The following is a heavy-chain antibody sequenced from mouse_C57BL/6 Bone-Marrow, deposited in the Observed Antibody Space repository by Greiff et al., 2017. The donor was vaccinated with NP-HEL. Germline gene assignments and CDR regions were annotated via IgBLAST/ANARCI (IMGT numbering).Heavy chain of an antibody. V-gene: IGHV15-2*01. J-gene: IGHJ1*03. Sequence: VQLQQSGSELRSPGSSVKLSCKDFDSEVFPIAYMSWVRQKPGHGFEWIGGILPSIGRTIYGEKFEDKATLDADTLSNTAYLELNSLTSEDSAIYYCASLYYGSSYWYFDVWGTGTTVTVSS. D-gene: IGHD1-1*01. CDR2: ILPSIGRT. CDR3: ASLYYGSSYWYFDV. CDR1: DSEVFPIAY.